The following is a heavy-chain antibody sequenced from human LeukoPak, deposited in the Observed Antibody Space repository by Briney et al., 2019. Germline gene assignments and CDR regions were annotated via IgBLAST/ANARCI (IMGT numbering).Heavy chain of an antibody. V-gene: IGHV1-18*01. CDR2: ISAYNGNT. J-gene: IGHJ4*02. CDR3: ARDLRFESSGYGFDY. Sequence: ASVKVSCKASGYTLTSYDINWVRQATGQGLEWMGWISAYNGNTNYAQKLQGRVTMTTDTSTSTAYMELRSLRSDDTAVYYCARDLRFESSGYGFDYWGQGTLVTVSS. D-gene: IGHD3-3*01. CDR1: GYTLTSYD.